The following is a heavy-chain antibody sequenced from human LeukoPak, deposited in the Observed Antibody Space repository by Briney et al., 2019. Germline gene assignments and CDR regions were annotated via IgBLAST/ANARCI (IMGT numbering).Heavy chain of an antibody. V-gene: IGHV4-59*01. D-gene: IGHD6-13*01. Sequence: SETLSLTCTVSGGSISSYYWSWIRQPPGKGLEWIVYIYYSGSTNYNPSLKSRVTISVDTSKNQFSLKLSSVTAADTAVYYCARAAGPLAAPDFWGQGTPVTVSS. CDR3: ARAAGPLAAPDF. J-gene: IGHJ4*02. CDR2: IYYSGST. CDR1: GGSISSYY.